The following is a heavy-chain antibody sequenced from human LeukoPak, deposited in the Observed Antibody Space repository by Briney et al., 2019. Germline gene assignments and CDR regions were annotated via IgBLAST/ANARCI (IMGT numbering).Heavy chain of an antibody. D-gene: IGHD4-17*01. J-gene: IGHJ4*02. CDR1: GFTFSTYP. CDR3: ARGYGDYGKYYFDS. V-gene: IGHV3-21*01. Sequence: GGSLRLSCAASGFTFSTYPMNWVRQAPGKGLEWVSSISSGSVYVDYADSVKGRFIISRDNAKTSLYLQMNSLRAEDTAVYYCARGYGDYGKYYFDSWGQGTLVTVSS. CDR2: ISSGSVYV.